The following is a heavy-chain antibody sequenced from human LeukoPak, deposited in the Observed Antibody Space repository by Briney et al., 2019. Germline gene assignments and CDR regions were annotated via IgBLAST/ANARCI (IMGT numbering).Heavy chain of an antibody. V-gene: IGHV3-7*01. CDR2: IMRDGSEK. CDR3: ARDPSRGYSYGYADY. J-gene: IGHJ4*02. D-gene: IGHD5-18*01. Sequence: GGSLRLSCTTSGFTFSWAWMSWVRQAPGKGLEWVANIMRDGSEKYYVDSVKGRFTISRDNAKNSLHLQMNSLRAEDTAVYYCARDPSRGYSYGYADYWGQGSLVTVSS. CDR1: GFTFSWAW.